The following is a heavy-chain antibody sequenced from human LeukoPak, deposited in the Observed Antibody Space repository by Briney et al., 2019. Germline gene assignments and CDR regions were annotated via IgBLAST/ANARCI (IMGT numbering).Heavy chain of an antibody. V-gene: IGHV4-61*02. J-gene: IGHJ4*02. Sequence: SETLSLTCTVSGGSISSGSYYWSWIRQPAGKGLEWIGRIYTSGITNYNPSLKSRVTISVDTSKNQFSLKLSSVIAADTAVYYCARDSASTAAVYDYWGQGTLVTVSS. CDR1: GGSISSGSYY. CDR2: IYTSGIT. D-gene: IGHD2-8*01. CDR3: ARDSASTAAVYDY.